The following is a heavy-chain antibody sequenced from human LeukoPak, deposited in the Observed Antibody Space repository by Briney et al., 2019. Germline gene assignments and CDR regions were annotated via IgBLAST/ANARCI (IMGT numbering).Heavy chain of an antibody. CDR3: ARDNLADYFDY. J-gene: IGHJ4*02. D-gene: IGHD1-20*01. CDR1: GGSISTYY. CDR2: IYYSGST. V-gene: IGHV4-59*01. Sequence: SETLSLTCTVSGGSISTYYWSWIRQPPGKGLEWIGYIYYSGSTNYNSSRKSRVTTSIDTSKNQFSLRLSSVTAADTAVYYCARDNLADYFDYWGQGTLVTVSS.